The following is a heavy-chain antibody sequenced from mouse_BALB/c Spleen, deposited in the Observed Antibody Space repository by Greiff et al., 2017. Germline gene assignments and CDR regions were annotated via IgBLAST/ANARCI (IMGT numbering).Heavy chain of an antibody. V-gene: IGHV1-55*01. Sequence: QVQLQQPGAELVKPGPSVTLSCKASGFTFTSYWINWVKLSPGQGLEWLGDICPGSGTTNYTEKCKSMATLTVDTSTSTAYMKLSSLASEDSALYYCAREARYYFDYWGQGTTLTVSS. CDR3: AREARYYFDY. CDR1: GFTFTSYW. CDR2: ICPGSGTT. J-gene: IGHJ2*01.